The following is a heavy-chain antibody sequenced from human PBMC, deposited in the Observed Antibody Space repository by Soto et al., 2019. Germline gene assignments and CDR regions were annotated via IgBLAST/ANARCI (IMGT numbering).Heavy chain of an antibody. J-gene: IGHJ3*02. Sequence: GGSLRLSCAASGFTFSSYSMNWVRQAPGKGLEWVSSISSSSSYIYYADSVKGRFTIPRDNAKNSLYLQMNSLRAEDTAVYYCARAGWAYSYGYPDAFDIWGQGTMVTVSS. CDR2: ISSSSSYI. CDR3: ARAGWAYSYGYPDAFDI. V-gene: IGHV3-21*01. D-gene: IGHD5-18*01. CDR1: GFTFSSYS.